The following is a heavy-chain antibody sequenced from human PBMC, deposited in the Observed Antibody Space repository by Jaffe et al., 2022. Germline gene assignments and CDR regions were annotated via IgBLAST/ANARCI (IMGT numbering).Heavy chain of an antibody. CDR2: IYYSGST. J-gene: IGHJ4*02. Sequence: QVQLQESGPGLVKPSETLSLTCTVSGGSISSYYWSWIRQPPGKGLEWIGYIYYSGSTNYNPSLKSRVTISVDTSKNQFSLKLSSVTAADTAVYYCARMQYCSGGSCYPVRYFDYWGQGTLVTVSS. V-gene: IGHV4-59*01. CDR3: ARMQYCSGGSCYPVRYFDY. D-gene: IGHD2-15*01. CDR1: GGSISSYY.